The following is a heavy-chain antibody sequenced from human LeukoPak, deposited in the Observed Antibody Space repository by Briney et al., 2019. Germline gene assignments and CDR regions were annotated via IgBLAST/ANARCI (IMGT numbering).Heavy chain of an antibody. Sequence: QPGGSLRLSCAASGFTFSSYAMHWVRQAPGKGLEWVAVISYDGSNKYYADSVKGRFTISRDNSKNTLYLQMNSLRAEDTAVYYCARGGYRSGWALGGYYYGMDVWGQGTTVTVSS. CDR1: GFTFSSYA. D-gene: IGHD6-19*01. V-gene: IGHV3-30-3*01. J-gene: IGHJ6*02. CDR3: ARGGYRSGWALGGYYYGMDV. CDR2: ISYDGSNK.